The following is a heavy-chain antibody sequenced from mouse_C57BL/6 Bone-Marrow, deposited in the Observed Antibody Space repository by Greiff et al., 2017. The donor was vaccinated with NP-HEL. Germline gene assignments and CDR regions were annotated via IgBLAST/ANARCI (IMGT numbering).Heavy chain of an antibody. CDR3: ARGDAFAY. CDR2: IDPSDSYT. V-gene: IGHV1-50*01. Sequence: QVQLQQPGAELVKPGASVKLSCKASGYTFTSYWMQWVKQRPGQGLEWIGEIDPSDSYTYYNQQFKGKATLTVDTSSSTAYMQLSSLTSEDSAVYYGARGDAFAYWGQGTLVTVSA. D-gene: IGHD3-3*01. CDR1: GYTFTSYW. J-gene: IGHJ3*01.